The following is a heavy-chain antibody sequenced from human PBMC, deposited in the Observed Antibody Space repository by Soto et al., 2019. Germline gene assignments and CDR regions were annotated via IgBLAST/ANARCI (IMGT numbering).Heavy chain of an antibody. CDR2: IIPIFGTA. D-gene: IGHD6-13*01. V-gene: IGHV1-69*01. J-gene: IGHJ5*02. CDR1: GGTFSSYA. Sequence: QVQRVQSGAEVKKPLSSVKVSCKASGGTFSSYAISWVRQAPGQGLEWMGGIIPIFGTANYAQKFQGRVTITEDEATSTAYMELSSMGSEDTAVYYCAREFGAAAGKRSSCDPWGQGTLVTVSS. CDR3: AREFGAAAGKRSSCDP.